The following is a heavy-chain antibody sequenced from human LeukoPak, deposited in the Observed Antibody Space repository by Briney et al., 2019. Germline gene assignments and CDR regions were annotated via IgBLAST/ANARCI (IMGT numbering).Heavy chain of an antibody. CDR2: ISGSGDST. CDR1: GFTFSGYA. CDR3: AKANSSSSPHFDY. Sequence: GGSLRLSCAASGFTFSGYALSWVRQAPGKGLDWVSTISGSGDSTYYADSVKGRFTISRDNSKNTLYLQMNSLRAEDTAVYYCAKANSSSSPHFDYWGQGTLVTVSS. J-gene: IGHJ4*02. V-gene: IGHV3-23*01. D-gene: IGHD6-6*01.